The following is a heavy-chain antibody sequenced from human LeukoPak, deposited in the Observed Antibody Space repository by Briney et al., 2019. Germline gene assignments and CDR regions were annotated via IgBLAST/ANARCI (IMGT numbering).Heavy chain of an antibody. V-gene: IGHV1-8*01. J-gene: IGHJ4*02. CDR2: MSPNSGIT. CDR1: GYTFTSYD. CDR3: ARDPAQWLGHNHHFDY. Sequence: ASVTVSCTASGYTFTSYDINWVRQATGQGLEWMGWMSPNSGITGYAQKLQGRVTMTTDTSTSTAYMELRSLRSDDTAVYYCARDPAQWLGHNHHFDYRGQGTLVTVSS. D-gene: IGHD6-19*01.